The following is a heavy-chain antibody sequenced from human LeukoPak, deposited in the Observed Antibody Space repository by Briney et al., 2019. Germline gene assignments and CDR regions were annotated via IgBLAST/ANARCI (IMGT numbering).Heavy chain of an antibody. D-gene: IGHD6-13*01. Sequence: SETLSLTCTVSGGSLNRYYWTWIRQPPGKGLEWIGYMHYSRNTNYNTSLKNRVTISVDTSKSQFALKLSAVTAADTAVYYCARVSSSSWFGPFDYWGQGTLATVSS. CDR2: MHYSRNT. J-gene: IGHJ4*02. V-gene: IGHV4-59*01. CDR1: GGSLNRYY. CDR3: ARVSSSSWFGPFDY.